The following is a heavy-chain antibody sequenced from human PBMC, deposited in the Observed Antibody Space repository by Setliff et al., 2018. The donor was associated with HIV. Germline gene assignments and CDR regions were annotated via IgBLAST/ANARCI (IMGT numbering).Heavy chain of an antibody. CDR1: GASISSNT. J-gene: IGHJ3*02. Sequence: SETLSLTCTVSGASISSNTWSWIRQAPGKGLQWIGFIYNSVTTNYNPSLKSRVTISLDTSKNQFSLKLTSVTAADTAVYYCAKTVVGDSYALPNDGFDIWGQGTMVTVSS. V-gene: IGHV4-59*01. D-gene: IGHD3-16*01. CDR2: IYNSVTT. CDR3: AKTVVGDSYALPNDGFDI.